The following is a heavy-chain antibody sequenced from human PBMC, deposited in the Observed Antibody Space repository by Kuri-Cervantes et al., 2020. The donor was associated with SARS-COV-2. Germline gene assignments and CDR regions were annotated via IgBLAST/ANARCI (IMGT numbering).Heavy chain of an antibody. CDR2: INHSGST. J-gene: IGHJ4*02. Sequence: SQTLSLTCAVYGGSFNGYYWSWIRQPPGKGLEWIGEINHSGSTNYNPSLKSRVTISVDTSKNQFSLKLSSVTAADTAVYYCASVPGIGYYFDYWGQGTLVTVSS. CDR1: GGSFNGYY. D-gene: IGHD3-10*01. V-gene: IGHV4-34*01. CDR3: ASVPGIGYYFDY.